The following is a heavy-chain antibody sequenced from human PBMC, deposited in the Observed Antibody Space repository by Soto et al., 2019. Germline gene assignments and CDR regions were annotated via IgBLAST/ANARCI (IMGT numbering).Heavy chain of an antibody. CDR1: GFSLSTTGMR. V-gene: IGHV2-70*04. Sequence: SGPTLVNPTQTLTLTCTFSGFSLSTTGMRVSWIRQPPGKALEWLARIDWDDDKFYSPSLKTRLTISQDTSKNQVVLTMTNMDPVDTATYYCARMGSYNQNWFDPWGQGTLVTVSS. CDR3: ARMGSYNQNWFDP. D-gene: IGHD1-1*01. J-gene: IGHJ5*02. CDR2: IDWDDDK.